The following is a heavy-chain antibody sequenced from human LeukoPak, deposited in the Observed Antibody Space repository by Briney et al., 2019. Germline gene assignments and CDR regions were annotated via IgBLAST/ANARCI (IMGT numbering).Heavy chain of an antibody. D-gene: IGHD1-26*01. CDR3: ARNWFSDYFFDY. CDR1: GHTFTGYY. V-gene: IGHV1-2*02. Sequence: ASVKVSCKASGHTFTGYYMHWVRQAPGQGLEWMGWINPNSGGTNYAQKFQGRVTMTRDTSISTAYMELSRLRSDDTAVYYCARNWFSDYFFDYWGQGTLVTVSS. CDR2: INPNSGGT. J-gene: IGHJ4*02.